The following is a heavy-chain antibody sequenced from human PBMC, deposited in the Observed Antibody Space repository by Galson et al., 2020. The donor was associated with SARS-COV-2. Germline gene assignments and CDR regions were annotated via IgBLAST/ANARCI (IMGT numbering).Heavy chain of an antibody. Sequence: ASETLSLTCTVSGDSISGSIYYWAWIRQPPGKGLEWIGSIFYSGSTYYNPSLQSRVTISVDTSKNQFSLKLNSVTAADSAVYYCARQGDSGWSNWFDPWGQGTLVTVSS. CDR2: IFYSGST. CDR1: GDSISGSIYY. V-gene: IGHV4-39*01. CDR3: ARQGDSGWSNWFDP. D-gene: IGHD6-19*01. J-gene: IGHJ5*02.